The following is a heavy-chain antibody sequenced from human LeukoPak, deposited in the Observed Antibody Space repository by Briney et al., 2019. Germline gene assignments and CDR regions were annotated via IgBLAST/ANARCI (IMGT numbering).Heavy chain of an antibody. V-gene: IGHV3-30*09. CDR3: ARFRAATTRFDY. CDR2: VSFDGNTT. Sequence: GRSLRLSCAASGFTFRNYAMYCVRQAPGRGLEWAAVVSFDGNTTFYSDSVKGRFAISRDNSKNTLYLEMNSLRPEDTAVYYCARFRAATTRFDYWGQGTLVTVSS. CDR1: GFTFRNYA. D-gene: IGHD1/OR15-1a*01. J-gene: IGHJ4*02.